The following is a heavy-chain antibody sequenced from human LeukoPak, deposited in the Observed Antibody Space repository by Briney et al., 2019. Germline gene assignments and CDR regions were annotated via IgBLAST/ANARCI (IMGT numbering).Heavy chain of an antibody. Sequence: PGGSLRLSCAASGFTFSSYSMNWVRQAPGKGLEWVSSISSSSSYIYYADSVKGRFTISRDNAKNSLYLQMNSLRAEDTAVYYCARSQQWLVQGTDDAFDIWSQGTMDTVSS. V-gene: IGHV3-21*01. CDR1: GFTFSSYS. CDR2: ISSSSSYI. CDR3: ARSQQWLVQGTDDAFDI. D-gene: IGHD6-19*01. J-gene: IGHJ3*02.